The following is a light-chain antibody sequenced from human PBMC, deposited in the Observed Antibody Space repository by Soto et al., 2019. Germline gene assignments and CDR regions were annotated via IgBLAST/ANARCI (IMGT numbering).Light chain of an antibody. CDR1: QSVNRK. V-gene: IGKV3-15*01. CDR3: QQYDNWPWT. Sequence: EIVMTQSPATLSVSPGEGATLSCRASQSVNRKLAWYQQTPGQAPRLLIYGSSTRATGVPARLSGSGSGTEFTLTISSLQSEDFAVYYCQQYDNWPWTFGQGTKVDIK. J-gene: IGKJ1*01. CDR2: GSS.